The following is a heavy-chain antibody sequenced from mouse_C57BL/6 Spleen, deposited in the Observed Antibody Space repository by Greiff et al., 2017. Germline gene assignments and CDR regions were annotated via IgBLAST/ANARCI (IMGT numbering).Heavy chain of an antibody. V-gene: IGHV5-4*03. J-gene: IGHJ1*03. CDR2: ISDGGSYT. CDR3: ARRANWDGYFDV. D-gene: IGHD4-1*01. CDR1: GFTFSSYA. Sequence: EVKVVESGGGLVKPGGSLKLSCAASGFTFSSYAMSWVRQTPEKRLEWVATISDGGSYTYYPDNVKGRFTISRDNAKNNLYLQMSRLKSEDTAMYYCARRANWDGYFDVWGTGTTVTVSS.